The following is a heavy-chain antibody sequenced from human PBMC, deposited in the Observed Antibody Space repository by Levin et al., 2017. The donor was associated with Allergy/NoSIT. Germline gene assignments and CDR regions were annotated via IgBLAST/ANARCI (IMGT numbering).Heavy chain of an antibody. Sequence: GGSLRLSCAASGFTFSSYAIHWVRQAPGKGLEWVAVISHDGSDIFYADSVKGRFTISRDNSKNTLYLQLNSLRAEDTAVYYCAKDSASCSSNSATYGMEVWGQGTSVTVS. V-gene: IGHV3-30*18. J-gene: IGHJ6*02. CDR2: ISHDGSDI. CDR1: GFTFSSYA. CDR3: AKDSASCSSNSATYGMEV. D-gene: IGHD2-2*01.